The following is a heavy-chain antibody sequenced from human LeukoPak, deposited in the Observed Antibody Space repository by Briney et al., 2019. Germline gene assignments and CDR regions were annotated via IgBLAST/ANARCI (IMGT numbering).Heavy chain of an antibody. V-gene: IGHV1-46*01. CDR1: GYTFTSYY. Sequence: ASVKVSCKASGYTFTSYYMHWVRQAPGQGLEWMGIINPSGGSTSYAQKFQGRVTMTTDTSTSTAYMELRSLRSDDTAVYYCARAALSAAGTRYFLHWGQGTLVTVSS. J-gene: IGHJ1*01. CDR2: INPSGGST. CDR3: ARAALSAAGTRYFLH. D-gene: IGHD6-13*01.